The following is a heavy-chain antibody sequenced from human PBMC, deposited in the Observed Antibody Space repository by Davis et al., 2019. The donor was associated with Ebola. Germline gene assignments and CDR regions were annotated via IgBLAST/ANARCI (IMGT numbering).Heavy chain of an antibody. D-gene: IGHD1-1*01. CDR2: ISSSGSTI. J-gene: IGHJ4*02. V-gene: IGHV3-11*04. CDR3: ARDWNDSYDY. Sequence: GESLKISCAASGFTFSDYYMSWIRQAPGKGLEWVSYISSSGSTIYYADSVKGRFTISRDNAKNSLYLQMNSLRAEDTAVYYCARDWNDSYDYWGQGTLVTVSS. CDR1: GFTFSDYY.